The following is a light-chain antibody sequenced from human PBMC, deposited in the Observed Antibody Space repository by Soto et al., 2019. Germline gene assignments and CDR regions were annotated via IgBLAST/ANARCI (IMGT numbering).Light chain of an antibody. CDR1: QSISRN. J-gene: IGKJ5*01. Sequence: DIQMTQSPSSLSASVGDRVTITCRAGQSISRNLNWYQQKPGKAPNLLMYGATNLQSGVPSRFSGSGSGTDFTLAISSLQREDFAIYYCQQSDSIPITFGQGTRLEIK. CDR3: QQSDSIPIT. V-gene: IGKV1-39*01. CDR2: GAT.